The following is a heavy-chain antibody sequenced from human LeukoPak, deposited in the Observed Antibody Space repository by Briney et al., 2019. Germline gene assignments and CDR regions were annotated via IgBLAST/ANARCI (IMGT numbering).Heavy chain of an antibody. CDR1: GGTFSSYA. CDR3: ARDLSSSPPFGY. D-gene: IGHD6-6*01. J-gene: IGHJ4*02. V-gene: IGHV1-69*04. CDR2: IIPILGIA. Sequence: SVKVSCKASGGTFSSYAISWVRQAPGQGLEWMGRIIPILGIANYAQKFQGRVTITADKSTSTAYMELSSLRSEDAAVYYCARDLSSSPPFGYWGQGTLVTVSS.